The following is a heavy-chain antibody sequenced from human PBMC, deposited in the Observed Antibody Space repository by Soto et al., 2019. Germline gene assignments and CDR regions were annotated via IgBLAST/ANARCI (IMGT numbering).Heavy chain of an antibody. CDR3: ASYSSSSTGEVNYYYYGMDV. Sequence: SETLSLTCTVSGGSISSSSYYWGWIRQPPGKGLEWIGSIYYSGSTYYNPSLKSRVTISVDTSKNQFSLKLSSVTAADTAVYYCASYSSSSTGEVNYYYYGMDVWGQGTTVTV. V-gene: IGHV4-39*01. D-gene: IGHD6-13*01. J-gene: IGHJ6*02. CDR2: IYYSGST. CDR1: GGSISSSSYY.